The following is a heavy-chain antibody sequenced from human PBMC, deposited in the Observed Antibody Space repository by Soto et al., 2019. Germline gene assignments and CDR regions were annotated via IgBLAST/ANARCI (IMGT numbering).Heavy chain of an antibody. CDR3: ARDRDSSTHYYYYYYMDV. V-gene: IGHV1-69*08. CDR2: IIPILGIA. CDR1: GGTFSSYT. D-gene: IGHD6-13*01. Sequence: QVQLVQSGAEVKKSGSSVKVSCKASGGTFSSYTISWVRQAPGQGLEWMGRIIPILGIANYAQKFQGRVTITADKSTSTAYMELSSLRSEDTAVYYCARDRDSSTHYYYYYYMDVWGKGTTVTVSS. J-gene: IGHJ6*03.